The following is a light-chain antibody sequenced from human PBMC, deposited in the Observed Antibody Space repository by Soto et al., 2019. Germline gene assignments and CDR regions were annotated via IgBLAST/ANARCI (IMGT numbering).Light chain of an antibody. CDR3: CSFLSSSTV. V-gene: IGLV2-23*02. CDR2: EVN. J-gene: IGLJ2*01. CDR1: SSDVGSDNP. Sequence: QSVLTQPASVSGSPGQSITISCTGTSSDVGSDNPVSWYQQHPGKAPKLVIYEVNKRPSGVSSRFSGSKSGNTASLTISGLQAEDEAGYYCCSFLSSSTVFGGGTKVTVL.